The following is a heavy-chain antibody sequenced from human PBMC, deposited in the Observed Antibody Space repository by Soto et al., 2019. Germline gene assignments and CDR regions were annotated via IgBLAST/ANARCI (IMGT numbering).Heavy chain of an antibody. CDR3: ARVATPMVRGVIIKYAWFDP. CDR2: ISSSSSYT. V-gene: IGHV3-11*06. Sequence: PXEALRLSGAASGFTVSDYYVSWIRQAPGKGLEWVSYISSSSSYTNYADSVKGRFTISRDNAKNSLYLQMHSLRAEDTAVYYCARVATPMVRGVIIKYAWFDPWGQGTLV. D-gene: IGHD3-10*01. J-gene: IGHJ5*02. CDR1: GFTVSDYY.